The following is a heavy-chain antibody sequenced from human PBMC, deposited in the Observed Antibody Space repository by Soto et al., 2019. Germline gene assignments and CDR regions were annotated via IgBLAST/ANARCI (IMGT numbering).Heavy chain of an antibody. CDR3: ARHEVVVVPAAPKILNWFDP. J-gene: IGHJ5*02. D-gene: IGHD2-2*01. CDR2: IYYSGST. Sequence: QLQLQESGPGLVKPSETLSLTCTVSGGSISSSSYYWGWIRQPPGKGLEWIGSIYYSGSTYYNPSLKSRVTISVDTSKNQFSLKLSSVTAADTAVYYCARHEVVVVPAAPKILNWFDPWGQGTLVTVSS. V-gene: IGHV4-39*01. CDR1: GGSISSSSYY.